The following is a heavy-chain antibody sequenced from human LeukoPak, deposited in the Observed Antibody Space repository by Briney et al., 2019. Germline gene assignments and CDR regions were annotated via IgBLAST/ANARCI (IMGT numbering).Heavy chain of an antibody. Sequence: GGSLRLSCAASGFTFSTYAMSWVRQAPGKGLEWLSTIGGGGRDTFYADSVKGRFTVSRDNSKNTLYLQMNSLRAEDTAVYFCAKNRGANYYNSYMAVWGKGTTVTVSS. CDR3: AKNRGANYYNSYMAV. V-gene: IGHV3-23*01. D-gene: IGHD4/OR15-4a*01. CDR2: IGGGGRDT. CDR1: GFTFSTYA. J-gene: IGHJ6*03.